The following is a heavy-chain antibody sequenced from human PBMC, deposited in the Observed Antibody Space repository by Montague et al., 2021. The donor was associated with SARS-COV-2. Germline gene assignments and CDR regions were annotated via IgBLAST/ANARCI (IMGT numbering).Heavy chain of an antibody. V-gene: IGHV3-74*01. CDR2: IDNDGRGT. CDR3: ARGGFNHGFDV. Sequence: SLRLSCAASGFNFRSYYIHWVRQAPGSGLVWVSRIDNDGRGTIYADSVKGRFTTSRDNAKNTLFLQMNSLRADDTAVYYCARGGFNHGFDVWGQGTVVTVSS. CDR1: GFNFRSYY. J-gene: IGHJ3*01.